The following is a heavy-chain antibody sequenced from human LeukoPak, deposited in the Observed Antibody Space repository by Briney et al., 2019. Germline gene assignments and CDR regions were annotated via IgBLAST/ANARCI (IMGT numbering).Heavy chain of an antibody. CDR3: ARLLSGSYYKVGAFDI. J-gene: IGHJ3*02. D-gene: IGHD3-10*01. CDR1: GFTFSSDA. CDR2: ISSSGGSI. V-gene: IGHV3-21*01. Sequence: PGGSLRLSCAASGFTFSSDAMRWVRQAPGKGLEWVSAISSSGGSIYYADSVKGRFTISRDNAKNSLYLQMNSLRAEDTAVYYCARLLSGSYYKVGAFDIWGQGTMVTVSS.